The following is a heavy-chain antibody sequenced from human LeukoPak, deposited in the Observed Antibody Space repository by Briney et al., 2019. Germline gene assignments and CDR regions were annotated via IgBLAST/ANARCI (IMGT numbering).Heavy chain of an antibody. D-gene: IGHD4-17*01. CDR3: AKDSICGDYEYWFDP. Sequence: GGSLRLSCAASGFTFSSYAMSWVRQAPGKGLEWVSAISGSGGSTHYADSVKGRVTISRDNSKSMLYLQMNRLGDEDTAVYYCAKDSICGDYEYWFDPWGQGTLVTVS. CDR1: GFTFSSYA. CDR2: ISGSGGST. J-gene: IGHJ5*02. V-gene: IGHV3-23*01.